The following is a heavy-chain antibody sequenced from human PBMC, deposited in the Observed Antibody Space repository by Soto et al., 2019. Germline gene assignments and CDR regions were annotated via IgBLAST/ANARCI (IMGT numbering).Heavy chain of an antibody. D-gene: IGHD6-13*01. J-gene: IGHJ4*02. Sequence: GGSLRLSCAASGFTFSSYAMSWVRQAPGKGLEWVSAISGSDGSTYYADSVKGRFTISRDNSKNTVYLQMNSLRAEDTAVYYCAKGRYTSSWYYDCWGQGTLVTVSS. V-gene: IGHV3-23*01. CDR3: AKGRYTSSWYYDC. CDR2: ISGSDGST. CDR1: GFTFSSYA.